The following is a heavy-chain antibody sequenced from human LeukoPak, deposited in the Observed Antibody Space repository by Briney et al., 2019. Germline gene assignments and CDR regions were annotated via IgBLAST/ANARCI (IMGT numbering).Heavy chain of an antibody. D-gene: IGHD2-2*01. CDR3: ASSSIWNQYYGMDV. J-gene: IGHJ6*02. V-gene: IGHV4-4*07. CDR1: GGSISSYC. Sequence: SETLSLTCTVSGGSISSYCWSWIRQPAGKGLEWIGRIYTSGSTNYNPSLKSRVNMAVNTSNNQFSLKLSAVTAADTAVYYCASSSIWNQYYGMDVWGRGTTVTVSS. CDR2: IYTSGST.